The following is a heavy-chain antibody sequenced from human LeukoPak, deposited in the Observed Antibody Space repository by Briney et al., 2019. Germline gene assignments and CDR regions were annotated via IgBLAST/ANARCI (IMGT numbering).Heavy chain of an antibody. CDR3: GRHLQHSCFDS. J-gene: IGHJ4*02. CDR1: GGSISSYY. Sequence: SETLSLTCTVSGGSISSYYWSWIRQPPGKGLEWIGYIYYSGSTNYNPSLKSRVTISVDTSKNQFSLKLSSVTAADTAVYYCGRHLQHSCFDSWGQGTLVTVSS. D-gene: IGHD2-2*01. CDR2: IYYSGST. V-gene: IGHV4-59*08.